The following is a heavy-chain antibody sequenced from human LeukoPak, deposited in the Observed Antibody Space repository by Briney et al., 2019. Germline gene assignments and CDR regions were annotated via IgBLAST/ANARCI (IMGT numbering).Heavy chain of an antibody. Sequence: PGGSLRLSCAASGFTFSDYYMSWIRQAPGKGLEWISYISSGGSTIYYAGSVRGQFTISRDNAKKSLYLQMNSLRAEDTAVYYCARGEAGTIDYWGQGTLVTVSS. V-gene: IGHV3-11*04. D-gene: IGHD6-13*01. J-gene: IGHJ4*02. CDR3: ARGEAGTIDY. CDR2: ISSGGSTI. CDR1: GFTFSDYY.